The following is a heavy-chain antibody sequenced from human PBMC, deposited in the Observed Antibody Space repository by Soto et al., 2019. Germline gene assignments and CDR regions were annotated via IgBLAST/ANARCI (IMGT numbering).Heavy chain of an antibody. CDR3: AYSTGWYRHDV. Sequence: QVQLQESGPGLVKPSGTLSLTCAVSVDSISNSRWWTWVRQPPGKGLEWIGDIFHIGDTNYNPSLKSRVFISVDKSQNQFSLRVSSVTAADTAVYYCAYSTGWYRHDVWGQGTLVTVSS. D-gene: IGHD6-19*01. V-gene: IGHV4-4*02. CDR2: IFHIGDT. J-gene: IGHJ3*01. CDR1: VDSISNSRW.